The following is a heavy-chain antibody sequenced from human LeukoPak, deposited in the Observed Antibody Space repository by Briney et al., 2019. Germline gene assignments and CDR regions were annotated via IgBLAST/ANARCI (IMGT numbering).Heavy chain of an antibody. CDR2: ITISGSST. CDR3: AKFGPGMGAADY. V-gene: IGHV3-23*01. D-gene: IGHD1-26*01. Sequence: GGSLRLSCAASGFTFSSYAMSWVRQAPGTGLQWASAITISGSSTYYADSVKGRFTISRDNSKNTLYLQMNSLRGEDTAVYYCAKFGPGMGAADYWGQGTLVTVSS. CDR1: GFTFSSYA. J-gene: IGHJ4*02.